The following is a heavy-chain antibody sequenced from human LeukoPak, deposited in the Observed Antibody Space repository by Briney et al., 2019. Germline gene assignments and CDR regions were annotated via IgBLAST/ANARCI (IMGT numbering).Heavy chain of an antibody. CDR2: ISWNSGSI. J-gene: IGHJ6*03. V-gene: IGHV3-9*01. Sequence: GGSLRLSCAASGFTFDNFADYAMHWVRQAPGKGLEWVSGISWNSGSIGYADSVKGRFTISRDNAKNSLYLQMNSLRAEDTALYYCAKAVAGFYYYMDVWGKGTTVTISS. D-gene: IGHD6-19*01. CDR3: AKAVAGFYYYMDV. CDR1: GFTFDNFADYA.